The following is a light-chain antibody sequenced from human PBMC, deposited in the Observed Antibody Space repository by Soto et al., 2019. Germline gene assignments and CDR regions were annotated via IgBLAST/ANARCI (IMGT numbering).Light chain of an antibody. Sequence: QSALTQPPSVSGTPGQRVTISCSGSNASVNWFQHVPGTAPKLLIYVNSQRPSGVPDRFSGAKSGTSASLAISGLQSEDECDYYCASWDADLNGPLFGGGTKVTVL. V-gene: IGLV1-44*01. CDR3: ASWDADLNGPL. CDR1: NAS. J-gene: IGLJ3*02. CDR2: VNS.